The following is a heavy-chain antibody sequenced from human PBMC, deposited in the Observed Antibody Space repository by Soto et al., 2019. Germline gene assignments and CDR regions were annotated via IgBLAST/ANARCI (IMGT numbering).Heavy chain of an antibody. J-gene: IGHJ4*02. CDR3: ARGTGYYQYYFDY. CDR2: IYHSGST. D-gene: IGHD3-22*01. CDR1: GGSISSSNW. V-gene: IGHV4-4*02. Sequence: QVQLQESGPGLVKPSGTLSLTCAVSGGSISSSNWWSWVRQPPGKGLEWIGEIYHSGSTNYNPSLKSRVTISVDQSKDQFSLKLSSVTAADTAVYYCARGTGYYQYYFDYWGQGTLVTVSS.